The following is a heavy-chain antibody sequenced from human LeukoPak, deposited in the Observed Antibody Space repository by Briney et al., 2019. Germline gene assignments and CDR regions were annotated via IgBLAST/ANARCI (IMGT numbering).Heavy chain of an antibody. V-gene: IGHV3-64*01. CDR3: ARDFSYGSGFDY. CDR2: ISNGGSI. J-gene: IGHJ4*02. CDR1: GFAFSSYA. Sequence: GGALRLSCVASGFAFSSYALHWGCQAPRKRLQYVSGISNGGSIDYANSVKGRFTISRDNSKDTLYLQMSSLRPEDMAVYYCARDFSYGSGFDYWGQGTLVTVSS. D-gene: IGHD5-18*01.